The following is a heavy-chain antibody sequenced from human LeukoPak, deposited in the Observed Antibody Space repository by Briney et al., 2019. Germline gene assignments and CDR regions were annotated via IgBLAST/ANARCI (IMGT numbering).Heavy chain of an antibody. CDR1: GFTFSSYA. CDR2: INWNGGST. V-gene: IGHV3-20*04. J-gene: IGHJ4*02. D-gene: IGHD6-19*01. CDR3: ARDFFPRIAVAGTPPVVY. Sequence: GGSLRLSCAASGFTFSSYAMSWVRQAPGKGLEWVSGINWNGGSTGYADSVKGRFTISRDNAKNSLYLQMNSLRAEDTALYYCARDFFPRIAVAGTPPVVYWGQGTLVTGSS.